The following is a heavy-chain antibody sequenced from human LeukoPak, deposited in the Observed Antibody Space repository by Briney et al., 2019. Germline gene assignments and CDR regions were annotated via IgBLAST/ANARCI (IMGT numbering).Heavy chain of an antibody. CDR1: GGSISSYY. J-gene: IGHJ3*02. D-gene: IGHD2-21*02. CDR3: ARDRYCGGDCTPGAFDI. V-gene: IGHV4-59*01. CDR2: IYYSGST. Sequence: SETLSLTCTVSGGSISSYYWSWIRQPPGKGLEWIGYIYYSGSTNYNPSLKSRVTISVDTSKNQFFLKLSSVTAADTAVYYCARDRYCGGDCTPGAFDIWGQGTMVTVSS.